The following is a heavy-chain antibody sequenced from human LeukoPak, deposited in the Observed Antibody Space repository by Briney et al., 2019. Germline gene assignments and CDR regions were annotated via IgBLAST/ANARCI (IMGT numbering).Heavy chain of an antibody. CDR3: ARQQLVDNWFDP. V-gene: IGHV1-69*04. J-gene: IGHJ5*02. Sequence: GASVKVSCKASGGTFSSYAISWVRQAPGQGLEWMGRIIPILGIANYAQKFQGRVTITADKSTSTAYMELSSLRSEDTAVYYCARQQLVDNWFDPWGQGTLVTVSS. CDR2: IIPILGIA. D-gene: IGHD6-13*01. CDR1: GGTFSSYA.